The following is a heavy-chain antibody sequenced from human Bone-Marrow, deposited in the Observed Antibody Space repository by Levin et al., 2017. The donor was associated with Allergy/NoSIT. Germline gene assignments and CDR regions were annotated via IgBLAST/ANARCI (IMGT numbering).Heavy chain of an antibody. V-gene: IGHV1-24*01. CDR2: FDPEDGET. Sequence: ASVKVSCKVSGYTLTELSMHWVRQAPGKGLEWMGGFDPEDGETIYAQKFQGRVTMTEDTSTDTAYMELSSLRSEDTAVYYCATGLSSSWYELFGYFWGQGTLVTVSS. J-gene: IGHJ4*02. D-gene: IGHD6-13*01. CDR1: GYTLTELS. CDR3: ATGLSSSWYELFGYF.